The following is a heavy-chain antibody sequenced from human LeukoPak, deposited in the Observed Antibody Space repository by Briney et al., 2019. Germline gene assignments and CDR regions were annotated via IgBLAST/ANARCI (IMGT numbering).Heavy chain of an antibody. D-gene: IGHD2-8*02. J-gene: IGHJ6*03. Sequence: ASVKVSCKASGYTFTGYYMHWVRQAPGQGLERMGWINPNSGGTNYAQKFQGRVTMTRDTSISTAYMELRSLRSDDTAVYYCARGGTGPYYYYMDVWGKGTTVTVSS. CDR3: ARGGTGPYYYYMDV. CDR2: INPNSGGT. CDR1: GYTFTGYY. V-gene: IGHV1-2*02.